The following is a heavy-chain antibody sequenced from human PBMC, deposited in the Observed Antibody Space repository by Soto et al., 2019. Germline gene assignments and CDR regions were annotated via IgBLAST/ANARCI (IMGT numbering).Heavy chain of an antibody. Sequence: VKVSCKASAGTISSYAISWVRPAPGQGLEWMGGIIPIFGTANYAQKFQGRVTITADESTSTAYMELSSLRSEDTAVYYCARDLGGRYCSGGRCYPPPWGQGTLVTVS. V-gene: IGHV1-69*13. D-gene: IGHD2-15*01. CDR1: AGTISSYA. CDR3: ARDLGGRYCSGGRCYPPP. CDR2: IIPIFGTA. J-gene: IGHJ5*02.